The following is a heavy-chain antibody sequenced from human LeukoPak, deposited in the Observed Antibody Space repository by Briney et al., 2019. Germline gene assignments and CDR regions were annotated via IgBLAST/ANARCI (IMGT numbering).Heavy chain of an antibody. CDR1: GGTFSSYA. V-gene: IGHV1-69*04. D-gene: IGHD5-12*01. CDR2: IIPILGIA. Sequence: SVKVSCKASGGTFSSYAISWVRQAPGQGLEWMGRIIPILGIANYAQKFQGRVTITADKSTSTAYMELSSLRSEDTAVYYCARLTYSGYDRAYYFDYWGQGTLVTVSS. CDR3: ARLTYSGYDRAYYFDY. J-gene: IGHJ4*02.